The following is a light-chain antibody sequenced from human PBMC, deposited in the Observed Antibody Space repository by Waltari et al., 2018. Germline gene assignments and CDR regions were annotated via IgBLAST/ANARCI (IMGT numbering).Light chain of an antibody. V-gene: IGLV2-14*03. J-gene: IGLJ2*01. Sequence: QSALTQPASVSGSPGQSITISCTGTSSDVGGYKYVSWYQQHPGKAPKLMIYDVTIRPAGVLNRVSGSKSGTTASLTISGLQAADEADYYCSSYTSTFTLVVFGGGTKLTVL. CDR3: SSYTSTFTLVV. CDR2: DVT. CDR1: SSDVGGYKY.